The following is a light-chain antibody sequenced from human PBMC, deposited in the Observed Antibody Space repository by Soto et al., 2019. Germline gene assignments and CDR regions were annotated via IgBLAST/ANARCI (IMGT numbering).Light chain of an antibody. CDR3: SSYTASNAYV. V-gene: IGLV2-14*03. CDR1: SSDVGMYSY. J-gene: IGLJ1*01. CDR2: EVS. Sequence: QSALTQPASVSGSPGQSITISCTGSSSDVGMYSYVSWYRQGPGKAPKLIIYEVSHRPSGVSDRFSGSKSGSTVSLTISGLQAEDEADYYCSSYTASNAYVFGSGTKLTVL.